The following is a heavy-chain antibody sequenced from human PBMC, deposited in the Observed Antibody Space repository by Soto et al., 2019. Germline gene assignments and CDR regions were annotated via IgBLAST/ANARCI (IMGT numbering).Heavy chain of an antibody. Sequence: SETLSLTCTVSGGSISSSSYYWGWIRQPPGKGLEWIGSIYYSGSTYYNPSLKSRVTISVDTSKNQFSLKLSSVTAADTAVYYCATVRYFDYNIDYSGQGTLVTVST. D-gene: IGHD3-9*01. V-gene: IGHV4-39*01. CDR2: IYYSGST. CDR1: GGSISSSSYY. CDR3: ATVRYFDYNIDY. J-gene: IGHJ4*02.